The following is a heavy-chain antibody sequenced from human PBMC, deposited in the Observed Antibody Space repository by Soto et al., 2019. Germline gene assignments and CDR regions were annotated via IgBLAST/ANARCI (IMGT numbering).Heavy chain of an antibody. J-gene: IGHJ6*02. CDR1: GYTFTSYY. Sequence: ASVKVSCKASGYTFTSYYMHWVRQAPGQGLEWMGIISPSGGSTSYAQKFQGRVTMTRDTSTSTVYMELSSLRSEDAAVYYCARDWREAGTTVVYYYYYGMDVWGQGTTVTVSS. CDR2: ISPSGGST. CDR3: ARDWREAGTTVVYYYYYGMDV. V-gene: IGHV1-46*01. D-gene: IGHD1-7*01.